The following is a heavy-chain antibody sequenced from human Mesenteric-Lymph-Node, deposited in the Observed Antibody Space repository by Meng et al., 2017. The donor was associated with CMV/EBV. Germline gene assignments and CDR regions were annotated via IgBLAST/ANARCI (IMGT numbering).Heavy chain of an antibody. CDR1: GFTFSDHY. Sequence: GGSLRLSCAVSGFTFSDHYMDWVRQAPGKGLEWVARSRNKANSYTTEYAASVKGRFTISRDDSKNSLYLQMKSLKTEDTAVYYCARDGGNYNLGDYWGQGTLVTVSS. CDR2: SRNKANSYTT. J-gene: IGHJ4*02. D-gene: IGHD1-7*01. V-gene: IGHV3-72*01. CDR3: ARDGGNYNLGDY.